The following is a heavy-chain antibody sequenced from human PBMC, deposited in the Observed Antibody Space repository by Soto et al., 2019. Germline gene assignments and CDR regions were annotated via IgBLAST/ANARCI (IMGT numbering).Heavy chain of an antibody. V-gene: IGHV4-34*01. Sequence: PSETLSLTCAVYGGSFSGYYWSWIRQPPGRGLEWIGEINHSGSTYYNPSLTSRVTISVDTSTNHFPLKLTSVTAADAAVYYCARGGIAARLQHWDQGTLVTVSS. J-gene: IGHJ1*01. CDR2: INHSGST. D-gene: IGHD6-6*01. CDR1: GGSFSGYY. CDR3: ARGGIAARLQH.